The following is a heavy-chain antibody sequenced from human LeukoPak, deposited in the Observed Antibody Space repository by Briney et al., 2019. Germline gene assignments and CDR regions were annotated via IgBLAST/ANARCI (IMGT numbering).Heavy chain of an antibody. CDR2: MNPNSGNT. CDR3: ARTIRVVATTERYYFDY. D-gene: IGHD5-12*01. V-gene: IGHV1-8*01. CDR1: GYTFTSYD. Sequence: ASVKVSCKASGYTFTSYDINWVRQAPGQGREWMGWMNPNSGNTGYAQKFQGRVTMTRNTSISTAYMELSSLRSEDTAVYYCARTIRVVATTERYYFDYWGQGTLVTVSS. J-gene: IGHJ4*02.